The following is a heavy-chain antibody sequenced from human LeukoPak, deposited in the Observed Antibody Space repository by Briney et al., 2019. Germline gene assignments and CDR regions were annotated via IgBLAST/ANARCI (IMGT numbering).Heavy chain of an antibody. CDR2: TSGSGGST. Sequence: GGSLRLSCAASGFTFSSYAMSWVRQALGKGLEWVSGTSGSGGSTYYAGSVKGRFTISRDNSKNTLYLQMNSLRVEDTAVYYCAKNGGSQCYSHLDSWGQGTLVTVSS. V-gene: IGHV3-23*01. D-gene: IGHD2-15*01. J-gene: IGHJ4*02. CDR3: AKNGGSQCYSHLDS. CDR1: GFTFSSYA.